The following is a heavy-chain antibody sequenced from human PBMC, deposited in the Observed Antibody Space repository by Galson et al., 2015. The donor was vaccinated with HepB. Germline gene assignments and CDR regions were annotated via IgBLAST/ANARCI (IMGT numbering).Heavy chain of an antibody. D-gene: IGHD2-2*01. CDR1: GGTFSSYA. V-gene: IGHV1-69*13. J-gene: IGHJ1*01. CDR3: ATLPLGYCSSTSCYNGYFQH. CDR2: IIPIFGTA. Sequence: SVKVSCKASGGTFSSYAISWVRQAPGQGLEWMGGIIPIFGTANYAQKFQGRVTITADESTSTAYMELSSLRSEDTAVYYCATLPLGYCSSTSCYNGYFQHWGQGTLVTVSS.